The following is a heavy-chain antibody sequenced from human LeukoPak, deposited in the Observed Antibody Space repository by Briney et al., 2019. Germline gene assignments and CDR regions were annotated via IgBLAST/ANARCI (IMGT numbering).Heavy chain of an antibody. CDR2: INHSGST. D-gene: IGHD4-17*01. V-gene: IGHV4-34*01. CDR1: GGSFSGYY. CDR3: ARDQGTTGNDC. Sequence: KPSETLSLTCAVYGGSFSGYYWSWIRQPPGKGLEWIGEINHSGSTNYNPSLKSRVTISVDTSKNQFSLELSSVTAADTAMYYCARDQGTTGNDCWGQGTLVTVSS. J-gene: IGHJ4*02.